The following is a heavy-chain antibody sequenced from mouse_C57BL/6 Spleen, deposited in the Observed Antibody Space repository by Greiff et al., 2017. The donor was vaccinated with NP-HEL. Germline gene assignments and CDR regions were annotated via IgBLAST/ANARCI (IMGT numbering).Heavy chain of an antibody. CDR2: IIPGSGGT. J-gene: IGHJ1*03. CDR3: ARGDYGSSYSYWYFDV. V-gene: IGHV1-54*01. D-gene: IGHD1-1*01. CDR1: GYAFTNYL. Sequence: VQLQQSGAELVRPGTSVKVSCKASGYAFTNYLIEWVKQRPGQGLEWIGVIIPGSGGTNYNEKFKGKETLTADKSSSTAYMQLSSLTSEDSAVYFCARGDYGSSYSYWYFDVWGTGTTVTVSS.